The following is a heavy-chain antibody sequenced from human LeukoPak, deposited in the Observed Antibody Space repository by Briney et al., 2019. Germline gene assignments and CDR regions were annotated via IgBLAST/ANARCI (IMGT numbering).Heavy chain of an antibody. Sequence: PSQTLSLTCAVSGGSISSGGYSWSWIRQPPGKGLEWIGYIYHSGSTYYNPSLKSRVTISVDTSSNQFSLRLNFVTAADTALYYCVRDTRYDMDVWGNGTAVTVS. V-gene: IGHV4-30-2*01. CDR1: GGSISSGGYS. CDR2: IYHSGST. J-gene: IGHJ6*03. CDR3: VRDTRYDMDV.